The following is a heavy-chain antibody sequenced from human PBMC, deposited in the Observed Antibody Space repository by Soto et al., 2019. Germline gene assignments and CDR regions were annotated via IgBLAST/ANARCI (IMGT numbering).Heavy chain of an antibody. D-gene: IGHD6-19*01. CDR2: IYYTGIT. CDR1: GGSISSSSYY. Sequence: QLHLQESGPGLVKPSETLSLTCTVSGGSISSSSYYWGWSRQPPGKGLEWIGSIYYTGITHYNLSLKSLATISIDTSKNQVSLNLNSVTATDTSVYYCARPARQDTVAGNYWGQGTLVTVSS. CDR3: ARPARQDTVAGNY. J-gene: IGHJ4*02. V-gene: IGHV4-39*01.